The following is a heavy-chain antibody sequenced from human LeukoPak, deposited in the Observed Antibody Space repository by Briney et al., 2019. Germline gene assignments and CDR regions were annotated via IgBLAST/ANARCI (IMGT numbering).Heavy chain of an antibody. D-gene: IGHD2-21*01. J-gene: IGHJ6*03. V-gene: IGHV4-4*07. Sequence: KPSETLSLTCTVSGGSISSYYGSWIRQPAGKGLEWIGRIYTSGSTNYNPSLKSRVTMSVDTSKNQFSLKLSPVTAADTAVYYCARDNAYLAEDYYYYMDVWGKGTTVTVSS. CDR1: GGSISSYY. CDR2: IYTSGST. CDR3: ARDNAYLAEDYYYYMDV.